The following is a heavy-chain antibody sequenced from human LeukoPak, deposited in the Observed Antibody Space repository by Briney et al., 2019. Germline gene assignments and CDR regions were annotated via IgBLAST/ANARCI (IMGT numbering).Heavy chain of an antibody. CDR3: AKGERGYCSSTTCYAVD. CDR2: IRFDGSNK. V-gene: IGHV3-30*02. CDR1: GFPFSSCA. Sequence: AGGSLRLSCAASGFPFSSCAISWVRQAPGKGLEWVSFIRFDGSNKFYADSVKGRFTISRDNSKNTLYLQMNSLRVEDTAVYYCAKGERGYCSSTTCYAVDWGQGTLVTVSS. D-gene: IGHD2-2*01. J-gene: IGHJ4*02.